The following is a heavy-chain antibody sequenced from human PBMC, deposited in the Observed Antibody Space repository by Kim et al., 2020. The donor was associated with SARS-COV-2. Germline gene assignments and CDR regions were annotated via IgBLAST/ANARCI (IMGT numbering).Heavy chain of an antibody. J-gene: IGHJ4*02. V-gene: IGHV4-59*01. D-gene: IGHD1-26*01. Sequence: NPSLKSRVTISVDTSKNQFSLKLSSVTAADTAVYYCARARFEAGATLFDYWGQGTLVTVSS. CDR3: ARARFEAGATLFDY.